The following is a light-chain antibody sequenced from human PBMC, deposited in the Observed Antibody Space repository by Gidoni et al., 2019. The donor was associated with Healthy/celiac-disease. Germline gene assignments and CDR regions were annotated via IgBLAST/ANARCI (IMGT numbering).Light chain of an antibody. V-gene: IGKV3-20*01. CDR1: QSVSSSY. CDR3: QQYGSSPWT. J-gene: IGKJ1*01. Sequence: VLTQSPGTLSLSPGERATLSCRASQSVSSSYLAWYQQKPGQAPRLLNYGASSRATGIPDRFSGSGSGTDFTLTISRLEPEDFAVYYCQQYGSSPWTFGQGTKVEIK. CDR2: GAS.